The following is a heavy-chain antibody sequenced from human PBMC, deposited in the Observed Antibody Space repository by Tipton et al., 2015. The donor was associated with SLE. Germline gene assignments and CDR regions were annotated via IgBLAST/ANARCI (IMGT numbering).Heavy chain of an antibody. CDR1: GGSISSSSYY. V-gene: IGHV4-61*01. CDR3: ARGREWELLDAFDI. D-gene: IGHD1-26*01. J-gene: IGHJ3*02. Sequence: TLSLTCTVSGGSISSSSYYWSWIRQPPGKGLEWIGYIYYSGSTNYNPSLKSRVTISVDTSKNQFSLKLSSVTAADTAVYYCARGREWELLDAFDIWGQGTMVTVSS. CDR2: IYYSGST.